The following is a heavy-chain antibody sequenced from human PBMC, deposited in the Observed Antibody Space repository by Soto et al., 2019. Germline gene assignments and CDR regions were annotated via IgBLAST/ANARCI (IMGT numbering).Heavy chain of an antibody. V-gene: IGHV1-18*01. CDR2: INGYTGNT. J-gene: IGHJ6*02. CDR1: GYTFTSYG. CDR3: ARSWVTGKGGMDV. Sequence: QVQLVQSGAEVKKPGASVKVSCKASGYTFTSYGFSGVRQAPGQGLEWMGWINGYTGNTHYAQKFQGRVTMTTDTSTSTAYMELWTLISDDTAVYYCARSWVTGKGGMDVWGQGTTVTVSS. D-gene: IGHD3-16*01.